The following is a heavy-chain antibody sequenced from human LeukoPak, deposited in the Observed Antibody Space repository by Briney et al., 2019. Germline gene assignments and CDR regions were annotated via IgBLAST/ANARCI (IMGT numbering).Heavy chain of an antibody. Sequence: SETLSLTCTVSGGSIRSSYYYWGWIRQPPGKGLEWIGSIYDSGSTYYNPSLKSRVTISVDRSKNQFSLKLSSVTAADTAVYYCARQQLVTSYFDYWGQGTLVTVSS. J-gene: IGHJ4*02. CDR1: GGSIRSSYYY. CDR2: IYDSGST. V-gene: IGHV4-39*07. D-gene: IGHD6-13*01. CDR3: ARQQLVTSYFDY.